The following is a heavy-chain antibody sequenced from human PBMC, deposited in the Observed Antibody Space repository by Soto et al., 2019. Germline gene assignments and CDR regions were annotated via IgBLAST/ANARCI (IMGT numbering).Heavy chain of an antibody. CDR1: GGTFSSYA. V-gene: IGHV1-69*13. J-gene: IGHJ5*02. D-gene: IGHD2-21*02. Sequence: SVKVSCKASGGTFSSYAISWVRQAPGQGLEWMGGIIPIFGTANYAQKFQGRVTITADESTSTAYLELSSLRSEDTAVYYCARAREVSCCGGDCYSGWFDPWGQGTLVTVSS. CDR3: ARAREVSCCGGDCYSGWFDP. CDR2: IIPIFGTA.